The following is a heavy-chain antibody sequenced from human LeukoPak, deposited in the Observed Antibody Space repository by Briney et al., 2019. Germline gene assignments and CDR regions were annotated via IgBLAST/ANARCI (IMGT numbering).Heavy chain of an antibody. D-gene: IGHD5-12*01. CDR2: ISGSGGSA. J-gene: IGHJ4*02. V-gene: IGHV3-23*01. CDR3: AKDPDIVATMDTDY. Sequence: TGGSLRLSCAASGFTFSSYAMSWVRQAPGKGLEWVSAISGSGGSAYYADSVKGRFTISRDNSKNTLYLQMNSLRAEDTAVYYCAKDPDIVATMDTDYWGQGTLVTVSS. CDR1: GFTFSSYA.